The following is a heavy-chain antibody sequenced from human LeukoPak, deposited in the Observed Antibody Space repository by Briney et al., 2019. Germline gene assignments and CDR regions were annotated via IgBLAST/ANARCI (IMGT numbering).Heavy chain of an antibody. CDR3: PRGAYYYYSSGHYLYY. V-gene: IGHV3-74*01. J-gene: IGHJ4*02. D-gene: IGHD3-22*01. CDR2: INSDGSST. Sequence: GGSLRLSCVASGFTFSSYWMHWVRQAPVKGLVWVSRINSDGSSTSYADAVKGRFTISRDNAKNTLYLQMNSLRAEDTAVYYCPRGAYYYYSSGHYLYYWGQGTLVTVSS. CDR1: GFTFSSYW.